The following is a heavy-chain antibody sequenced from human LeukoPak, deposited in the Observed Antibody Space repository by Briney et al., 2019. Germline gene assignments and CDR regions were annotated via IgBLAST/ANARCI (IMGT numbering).Heavy chain of an antibody. D-gene: IGHD2-15*01. CDR1: GYTFTSYY. CDR3: ARDNSVEDAAWWFDP. V-gene: IGHV1-46*01. J-gene: IGHJ5*02. CDR2: INPSGGST. Sequence: ASVKVSCKASGYTFTSYYMHWVRQAPGQGLEWMGIINPSGGSTSYAQKFQGGVTMTRDMSTSTDYTELSSLRSEDTAVYYCARDNSVEDAAWWFDPWGQGTLVTVSS.